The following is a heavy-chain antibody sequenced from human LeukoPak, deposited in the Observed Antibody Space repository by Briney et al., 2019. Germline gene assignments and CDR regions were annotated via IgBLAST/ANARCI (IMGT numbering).Heavy chain of an antibody. Sequence: GGSLRLSCAASGFTFSDYEMNWVRQAPGKGLEWVSFITAGGTTMYYSDSVKGRFTISRDNAKNSPYLQMNSLRAEDTAVYYCARDTYSASYFGFDYWGQGILVTVSS. CDR2: ITAGGTTM. J-gene: IGHJ4*02. D-gene: IGHD1-26*01. V-gene: IGHV3-48*03. CDR3: ARDTYSASYFGFDY. CDR1: GFTFSDYE.